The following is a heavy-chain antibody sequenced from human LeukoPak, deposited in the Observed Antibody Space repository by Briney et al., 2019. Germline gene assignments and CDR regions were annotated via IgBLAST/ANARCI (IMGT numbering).Heavy chain of an antibody. CDR1: SGSLNSGLYY. V-gene: IGHV4-61*02. CDR2: ISSTGST. CDR3: ARETEEVYSRRWGLYDSYYYMDA. J-gene: IGHJ6*03. Sequence: SETLSLTCTVSSGSLNSGLYYWTWIRQPAGKGLEWIGRISSTGSTTYNPSLKGRGSISLDTSKNSFSLKVTSVTAADTAVYYCARETEEVYSRRWGLYDSYYYMDAWGNGTTVTVS. D-gene: IGHD2-21*01.